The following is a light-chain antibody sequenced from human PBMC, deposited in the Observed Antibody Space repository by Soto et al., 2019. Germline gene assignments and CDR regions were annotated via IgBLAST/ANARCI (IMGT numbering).Light chain of an antibody. CDR2: GAS. Sequence: SLAVSPGERAARACRAVEGVSSNLAWYQQKPGQAPRLLIYGASTRATGIPARFSGSGSGTEFTLTISSLQSKDFAAYYCHPHNHWPPWTFRQGT. V-gene: IGKV3-15*01. CDR1: EGVSSN. J-gene: IGKJ1*01. CDR3: HPHNHWPPWT.